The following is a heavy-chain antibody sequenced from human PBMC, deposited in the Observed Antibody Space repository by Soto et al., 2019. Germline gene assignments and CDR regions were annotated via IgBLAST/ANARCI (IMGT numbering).Heavy chain of an antibody. CDR2: IYYSGST. Sequence: LLETLSLTCTVSGGSISSYYWSWIRQPPGKGLEWIGYIYYSGSTNYNPSLKSRVTISVDTSKNQFSLKLSSVTAADAAVYYCARSRGSSSWYGRIDYWGQGTLVTVSS. J-gene: IGHJ4*02. CDR3: ARSRGSSSWYGRIDY. V-gene: IGHV4-59*01. CDR1: GGSISSYY. D-gene: IGHD6-13*01.